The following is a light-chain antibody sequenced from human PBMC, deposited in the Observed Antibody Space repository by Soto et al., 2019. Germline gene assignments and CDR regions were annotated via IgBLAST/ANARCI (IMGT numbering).Light chain of an antibody. CDR3: QQLWTSPLT. CDR1: QDVSRS. CDR2: AAS. V-gene: IGKV1-9*01. J-gene: IGKJ4*01. Sequence: DTQLTQSPSFLSASVGDRVTITCRASQDVSRSLGWYQQKAGKAPKLLISAASTLHSGVPSRFSGSGSDTDVTLTISNLQPEDFATYYCQQLWTSPLTFGGGTKMEIK.